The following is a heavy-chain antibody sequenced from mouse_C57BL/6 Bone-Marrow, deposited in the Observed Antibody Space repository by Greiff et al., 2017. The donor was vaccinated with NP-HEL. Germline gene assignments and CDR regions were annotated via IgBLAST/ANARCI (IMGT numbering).Heavy chain of an antibody. CDR1: GFTFSDYG. J-gene: IGHJ2*01. D-gene: IGHD1-1*01. Sequence: EVKVEESGGGLVKPGGSLKLSCAASGFTFSDYGMHWVRQAPEKGLEWVAYISSGSSTIYYADTVKGRFTISRDNAKNTLFLQMTSLRSEDTAMYYCASTIYYYGFDYWGQGTTLTVSS. CDR3: ASTIYYYGFDY. CDR2: ISSGSSTI. V-gene: IGHV5-17*01.